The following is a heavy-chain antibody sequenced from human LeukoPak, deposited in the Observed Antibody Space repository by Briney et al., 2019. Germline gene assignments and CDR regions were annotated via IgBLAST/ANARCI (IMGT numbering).Heavy chain of an antibody. V-gene: IGHV3-21*05. J-gene: IGHJ4*02. Sequence: PGGSLRLSCEASGFIFSTYTMNWVRQAPGKGLEWVSYICSSSSLIYYTDSVKGRFTISRDNAKSSLYLQMNSLGAEDTAVYYCVRDYFDSSGFYHGGHWGQGTLVTVSS. CDR2: ICSSSSLI. CDR3: VRDYFDSSGFYHGGH. CDR1: GFIFSTYT. D-gene: IGHD3-22*01.